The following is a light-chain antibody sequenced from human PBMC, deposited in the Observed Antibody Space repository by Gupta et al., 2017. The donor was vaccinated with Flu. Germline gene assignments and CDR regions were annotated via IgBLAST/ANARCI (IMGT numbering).Light chain of an antibody. Sequence: DIQMTQSPTSLSASVGDRVAITCQANEYISNYLNWYQQKLGKAPKLLIYEASTLETGVPSGFSGTGSGTKFTLTISSLQAEDAAIYYCQQFDDGPHISFGPGTKVDV. CDR3: QQFDDGPHIS. V-gene: IGKV1-33*01. CDR2: EAS. CDR1: EYISNY. J-gene: IGKJ3*01.